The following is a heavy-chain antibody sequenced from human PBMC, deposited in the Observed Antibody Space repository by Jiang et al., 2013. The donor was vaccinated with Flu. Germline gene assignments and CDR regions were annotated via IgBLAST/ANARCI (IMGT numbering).Heavy chain of an antibody. CDR3: ARVNFGYEGYYFDY. J-gene: IGHJ4*02. CDR2: IYYSGST. D-gene: IGHD3-10*01. V-gene: IGHV4-59*01. CDR1: GGSISSYY. Sequence: TVSGGSISSYYWSWIRQPPGKGLEWIGYIYYSGSTNYNPSLKSRVTISVDTSKNQFSLKLSSVTAADTAVYYCARVNFGYEGYYFDYWGQGTLVTVSS.